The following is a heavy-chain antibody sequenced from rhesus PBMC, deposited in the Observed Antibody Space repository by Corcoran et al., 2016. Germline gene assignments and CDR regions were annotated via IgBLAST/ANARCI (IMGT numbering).Heavy chain of an antibody. CDR2: ISKGGVST. V-gene: IGHV3-59*01. CDR3: ARGGLVAATFGCFDV. J-gene: IGHJ5-1*01. D-gene: IGHD4-29*01. Sequence: EVQLVESGGGLAKPGGSLRLSCAASGFTFSDSYMPWVHPALGKGLGWVSRISKGGVSTWYADSVKGRFTISRENAKNTSYLQMNSLRAEDTAVYYCARGGLVAATFGCFDVWGPGVLVTVSS. CDR1: GFTFSDSY.